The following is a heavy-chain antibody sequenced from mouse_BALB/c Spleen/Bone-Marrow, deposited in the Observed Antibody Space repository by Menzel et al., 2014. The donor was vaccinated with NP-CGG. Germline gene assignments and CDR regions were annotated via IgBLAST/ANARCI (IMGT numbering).Heavy chain of an antibody. CDR1: GYTFTNFD. V-gene: IGHV1S56*01. CDR2: IYPGDGTT. D-gene: IGHD2-1*01. Sequence: VQLQQSGPELVKPGALVKISCKASGYTFTNFDISWVQQRPGQGLEWIGWIYPGDGTTKYTEKFKGKASLTTDKSSSTAYMQLNSLTSDNSAVYFCARGGYFGNASAYWGQGTLVSVSA. J-gene: IGHJ3*01. CDR3: ARGGYFGNASAY.